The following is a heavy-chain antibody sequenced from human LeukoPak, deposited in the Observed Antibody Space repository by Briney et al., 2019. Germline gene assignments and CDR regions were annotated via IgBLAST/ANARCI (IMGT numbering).Heavy chain of an antibody. CDR2: IYYSGST. CDR3: ARQPKTVIAVAGNFDY. D-gene: IGHD6-19*01. CDR1: GGSISSSSYY. V-gene: IGHV4-39*01. J-gene: IGHJ4*02. Sequence: SETLSLTCTVSGGSISSSSYYWGWLRQPPGKGLEWMGSIYYSGSTYYNPSLKSRVTISVDTSKNQFSLKLSSVTAADTAVYYCARQPKTVIAVAGNFDYWGQGTLVTVSS.